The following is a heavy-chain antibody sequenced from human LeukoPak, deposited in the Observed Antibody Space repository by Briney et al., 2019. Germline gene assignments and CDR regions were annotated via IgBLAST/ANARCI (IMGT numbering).Heavy chain of an antibody. CDR1: GFTFSSYG. Sequence: GGSLRLSCAASGFTFSSYGMHWVRQAPGKGLEWGAVISLDGSNKYYADSVKGRFTISRDNSKNTLYLQMNSLRAEDTAVYYCGKETIAAAGTGGGWYYYYGMDVWGQGTTVTVSS. CDR2: ISLDGSNK. V-gene: IGHV3-30*18. J-gene: IGHJ6*02. D-gene: IGHD6-13*01. CDR3: GKETIAAAGTGGGWYYYYGMDV.